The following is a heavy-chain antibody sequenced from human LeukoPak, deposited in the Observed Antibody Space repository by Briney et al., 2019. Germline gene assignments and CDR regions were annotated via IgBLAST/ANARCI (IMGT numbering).Heavy chain of an antibody. CDR3: AARRDLNRGPYDY. CDR2: IYSDGNT. Sequence: GGSLRLSCAASGYTVSDKPMTWVRQAAGKGLEGVSVIYSDGNTYYSEPLKGRFYISRDNSKNTLYRQMNSLGAEDTAVYYCAARRDLNRGPYDYWGQGTLVTVSS. D-gene: IGHD1/OR15-1a*01. V-gene: IGHV3-66*01. J-gene: IGHJ4*02. CDR1: GYTVSDKP.